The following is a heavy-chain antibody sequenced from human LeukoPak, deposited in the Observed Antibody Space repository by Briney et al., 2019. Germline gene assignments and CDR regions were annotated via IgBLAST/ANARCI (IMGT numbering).Heavy chain of an antibody. V-gene: IGHV3-23*01. J-gene: IGHJ4*02. D-gene: IGHD3-9*01. CDR2: ISGSGGST. Sequence: PGGSLRLSCAASGLAFSSYAMSWVRQAPGKGLEWVSAISGSGGSTYYADSVKGRFTISRDNSKNTLYLQMNSLRAEDTAVYYCAKGHLTGYYNKQHFDYWGQGTLVTVSS. CDR3: AKGHLTGYYNKQHFDY. CDR1: GLAFSSYA.